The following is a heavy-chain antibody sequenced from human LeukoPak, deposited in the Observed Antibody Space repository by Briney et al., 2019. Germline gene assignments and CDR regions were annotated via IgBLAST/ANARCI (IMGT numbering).Heavy chain of an antibody. V-gene: IGHV6-1*01. CDR2: TYYRSKWYN. CDR3: ARGDTIPPGPAHYYYGMDV. D-gene: IGHD5-18*01. Sequence: PSQTLSLTCAISGDSVSSNSAAWNWLRQSPSRGLEWLGRTYYRSKWYNDYAVSVKSRITINPDTSKNQFSLQLNSVTPEDTAVYYCARGDTIPPGPAHYYYGMDVWGQGTTVTVSS. J-gene: IGHJ6*02. CDR1: GDSVSSNSAA.